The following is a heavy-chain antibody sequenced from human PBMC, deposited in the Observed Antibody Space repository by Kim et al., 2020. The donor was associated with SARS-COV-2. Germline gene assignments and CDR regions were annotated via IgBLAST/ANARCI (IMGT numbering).Heavy chain of an antibody. V-gene: IGHV3-23*01. D-gene: IGHD3-22*01. CDR1: GFTFSSYA. J-gene: IGHJ4*02. Sequence: GGSLRLSCAASGFTFSSYAMSWVRQAPGKGLEWVSAISGSGGSTYYADSVKGRFTISRDNSKNTLYLQMNSLRAEDTAVYYCAKDRSLYYYDSSGYSGDYWRQGTLVTVSS. CDR3: AKDRSLYYYDSSGYSGDY. CDR2: ISGSGGST.